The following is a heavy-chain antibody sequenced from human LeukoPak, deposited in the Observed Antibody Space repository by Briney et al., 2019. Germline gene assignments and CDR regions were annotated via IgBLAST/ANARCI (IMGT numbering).Heavy chain of an antibody. D-gene: IGHD2-21*02. V-gene: IGHV3-7*03. Sequence: GGSLRLSCAASGFTFSSYWMSWVRQAPGKGLEWVANIKQDGSEKYYVDSVKGRFTISRDNAKNSLYLQMNSLRAEDTAVYYCARDPLAYYGGDCYFDYWGQGTLVTVSS. CDR2: IKQDGSEK. CDR1: GFTFSSYW. CDR3: ARDPLAYYGGDCYFDY. J-gene: IGHJ4*02.